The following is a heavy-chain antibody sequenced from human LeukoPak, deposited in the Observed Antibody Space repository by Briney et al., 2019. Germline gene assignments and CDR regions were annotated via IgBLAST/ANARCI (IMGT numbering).Heavy chain of an antibody. CDR2: INPNSGNA. CDR1: GYTFSSYD. V-gene: IGHV1-8*01. J-gene: IGHJ1*01. D-gene: IGHD2-2*01. CDR3: ARGVRNQLLSEY. Sequence: ASVKVSCKASGYTFSSYDITWVRQATGQGLEWMGWINPNSGNAGYAQKFRGRVTMTSDSSISSAYLELTGLRSEDTAVYYCARGVRNQLLSEYWGQGTLITVSS.